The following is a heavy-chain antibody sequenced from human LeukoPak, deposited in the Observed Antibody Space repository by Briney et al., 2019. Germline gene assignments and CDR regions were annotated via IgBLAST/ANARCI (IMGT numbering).Heavy chain of an antibody. Sequence: SVKVSCKASGGTFSSYAISWVRQAPGQGLEWMGGIIPIFGTANYAQKFQGRVTITADKSTSTAYMELSSLRSEDTAVYYCARRGGYSGYDYYYFDYWCQGTLVTVSS. J-gene: IGHJ4*02. CDR1: GGTFSSYA. CDR2: IIPIFGTA. CDR3: ARRGGYSGYDYYYFDY. V-gene: IGHV1-69*06. D-gene: IGHD5-12*01.